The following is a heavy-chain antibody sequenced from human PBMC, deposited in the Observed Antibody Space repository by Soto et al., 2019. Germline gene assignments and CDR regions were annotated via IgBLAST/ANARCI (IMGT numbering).Heavy chain of an antibody. Sequence: EVQLVQSGAEVKKPGESLRISCKGSGYSFTTYWITWVRQMPGKGLEWMGRIDPTDSYTNYSPSFQGHVTISADKSISTAYLQWSSLKASDTAIYFCALNVAAAGSGFDPWGQGTLVTVSS. CDR1: GYSFTTYW. J-gene: IGHJ5*02. CDR3: ALNVAAAGSGFDP. D-gene: IGHD6-13*01. CDR2: IDPTDSYT. V-gene: IGHV5-10-1*03.